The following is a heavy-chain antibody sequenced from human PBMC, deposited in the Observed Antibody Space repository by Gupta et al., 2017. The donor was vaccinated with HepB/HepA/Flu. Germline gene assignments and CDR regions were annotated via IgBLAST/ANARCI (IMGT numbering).Heavy chain of an antibody. CDR1: GGSFSGYY. D-gene: IGHD6-13*01. J-gene: IGHJ4*02. CDR3: ARAPYWDIAARPFDH. Sequence: QVQLQQWGAGLLKPSETLSLTCAVYGGSFSGYYWNWIRQSPGKGLEWIGEINHSGSTNYNPSLKSRVTISIDTSKTKLSLKVNSVTAADTAVYYCARAPYWDIAARPFDHGGQGTLVTVSS. CDR2: INHSGST. V-gene: IGHV4-34*01.